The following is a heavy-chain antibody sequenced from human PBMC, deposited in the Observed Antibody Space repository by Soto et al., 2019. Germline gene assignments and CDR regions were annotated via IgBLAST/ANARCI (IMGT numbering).Heavy chain of an antibody. Sequence: GGSLRLSCAASGFTFSSYGMHWVRQAPGKGLEWVAVIWYDGSNKYYADSVKGRFTISRDNSKNTLYLQMNSLRAEDTAVYYCARSGYCRSTSCYAYYFDYWGQGTLVTVSS. J-gene: IGHJ4*02. V-gene: IGHV3-33*01. CDR3: ARSGYCRSTSCYAYYFDY. CDR1: GFTFSSYG. CDR2: IWYDGSNK. D-gene: IGHD2-2*01.